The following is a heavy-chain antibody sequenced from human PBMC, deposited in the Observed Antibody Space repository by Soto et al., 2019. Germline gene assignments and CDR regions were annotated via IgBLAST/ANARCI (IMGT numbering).Heavy chain of an antibody. CDR1: GFTFSNAW. Sequence: GGSLRLSCAASGFTFSNAWMNWVRQAPGKGLEWVGRIKSKTDGGTTDYAAPVKGRFTISRDDSKNTLYLQMNSLKTEDTAVYYCTTDIIQLLWFGERKLTVNNWFDPWGQGTLVTVSS. J-gene: IGHJ5*02. CDR3: TTDIIQLLWFGERKLTVNNWFDP. CDR2: IKSKTDGGTT. D-gene: IGHD3-10*01. V-gene: IGHV3-15*07.